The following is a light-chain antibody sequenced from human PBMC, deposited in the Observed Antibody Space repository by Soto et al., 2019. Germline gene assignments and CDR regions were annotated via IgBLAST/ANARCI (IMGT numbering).Light chain of an antibody. CDR1: SSAVGGYNY. CDR2: EVS. CDR3: SSYTSSSTWV. V-gene: IGLV2-14*01. Sequence: QSALTQPASVSGSPGQSITISCTGTSSAVGGYNYVSWYQQHPGKAPKLMIYEVSTRPSGVSNRFSGSKSGNTASLTISGRQAEDEADYYSSSYTSSSTWVFGGGTKLTVL. J-gene: IGLJ3*02.